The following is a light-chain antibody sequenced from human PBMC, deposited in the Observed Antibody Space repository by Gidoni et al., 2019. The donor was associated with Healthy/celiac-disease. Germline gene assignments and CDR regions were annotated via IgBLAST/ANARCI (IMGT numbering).Light chain of an antibody. Sequence: EIVLTHSPGTLSLSPGERATLSCRASQSVSSSYLAWDQQKPGQAPRLLIYGASSRATGIPERVSGSGAGTDFTLTISRLEHEDVAVYYCQQYGSSPWTFGQGTKVEIK. V-gene: IGKV3-20*01. CDR2: GAS. CDR1: QSVSSSY. CDR3: QQYGSSPWT. J-gene: IGKJ1*01.